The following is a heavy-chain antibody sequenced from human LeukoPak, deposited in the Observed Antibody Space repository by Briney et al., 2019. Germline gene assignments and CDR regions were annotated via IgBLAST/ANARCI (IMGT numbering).Heavy chain of an antibody. V-gene: IGHV5-51*01. D-gene: IGHD6-19*01. CDR1: GYSFSSYW. Sequence: GESLKISCKASGYSFSSYWIGWVRQMPGKGLEWMGIIFPGDSDTRYRPSFLGQVTMSADKSISTAYLQWSSPKASDTAMYYCAKRWADSSGSQHYFDYWGQGTLVTVSS. CDR3: AKRWADSSGSQHYFDY. J-gene: IGHJ4*02. CDR2: IFPGDSDT.